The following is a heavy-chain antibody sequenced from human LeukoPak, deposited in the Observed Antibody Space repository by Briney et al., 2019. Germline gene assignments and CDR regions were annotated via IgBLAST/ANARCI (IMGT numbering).Heavy chain of an antibody. CDR2: ISSSSSYI. J-gene: IGHJ4*02. CDR3: ARGGYYSPIAPDY. Sequence: GGSLRPSCAASGFTFSSYSMNWVRQAPGKGLEWVSSISSSSSYIYYADSVKGRFTISRDNAKNTLYLQMNSLRAEDTAVYYCARGGYYSPIAPDYWGQGTLVTVSS. D-gene: IGHD3-22*01. V-gene: IGHV3-21*01. CDR1: GFTFSSYS.